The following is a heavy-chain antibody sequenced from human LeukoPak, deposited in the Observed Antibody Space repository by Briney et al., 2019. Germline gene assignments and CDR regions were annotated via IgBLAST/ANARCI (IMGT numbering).Heavy chain of an antibody. J-gene: IGHJ2*01. V-gene: IGHV4-38-2*01. D-gene: IGHD7-27*01. Sequence: SETLSLTCAVSGYSITSGYYWGWIRQPPGKGLEWIGSIYHSGSTYYNPSLKSRVTISVDTSKNQFSLKLSSVTAADTAVYYCARKNWGYWYFELWGRGTLVTVSS. CDR1: GYSITSGYY. CDR2: IYHSGST. CDR3: ARKNWGYWYFEL.